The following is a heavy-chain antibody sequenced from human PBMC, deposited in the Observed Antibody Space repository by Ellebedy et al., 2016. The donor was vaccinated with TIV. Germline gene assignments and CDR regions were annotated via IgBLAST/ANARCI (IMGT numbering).Heavy chain of an antibody. Sequence: AASVKVSCKASGYTFTRHGITWVRQAPGQGLEWMGGIIPIFATANYAQKFQGRVTITADESTSTAYMELRSLRSEDTAVYYCARDSSGYYYTVGAFDIWGQGTMVTVSS. CDR3: ARDSSGYYYTVGAFDI. CDR1: GYTFTRHG. V-gene: IGHV1-69*13. CDR2: IIPIFATA. D-gene: IGHD3-22*01. J-gene: IGHJ3*02.